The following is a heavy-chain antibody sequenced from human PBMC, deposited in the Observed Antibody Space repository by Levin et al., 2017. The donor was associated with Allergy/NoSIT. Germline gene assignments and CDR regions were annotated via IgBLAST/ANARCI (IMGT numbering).Heavy chain of an antibody. J-gene: IGHJ6*03. D-gene: IGHD3-10*01. Sequence: RAGGSLRLSCAASGFTFSSYGMHWVRQAPGKGLEWVAVISYDGSNKYYADSVKGRFTISRDNSKNTLYLQMNSLRAEDTAVYYCAKAYYYGSGSPMDVWGKGTTVTVSS. CDR2: ISYDGSNK. CDR3: AKAYYYGSGSPMDV. V-gene: IGHV3-30*18. CDR1: GFTFSSYG.